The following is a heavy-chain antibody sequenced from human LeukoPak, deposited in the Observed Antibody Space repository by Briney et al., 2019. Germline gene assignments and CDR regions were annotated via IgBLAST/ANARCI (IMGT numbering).Heavy chain of an antibody. CDR3: ASWDTAMVEIDY. Sequence: GGSLRLSCAASGFTFSGYGMHWVRQAPGKGLEWVAAIWYDGSNKYYADSVKGRFTISRDNSKNTLYLQMNSLRAEDTAVYYCASWDTAMVEIDYWGQGTLVTVSS. V-gene: IGHV3-33*01. CDR2: IWYDGSNK. CDR1: GFTFSGYG. J-gene: IGHJ4*02. D-gene: IGHD5-18*01.